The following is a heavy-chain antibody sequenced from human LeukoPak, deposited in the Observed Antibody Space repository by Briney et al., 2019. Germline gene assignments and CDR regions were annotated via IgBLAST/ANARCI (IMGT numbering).Heavy chain of an antibody. J-gene: IGHJ4*02. Sequence: SETLSLTCTVSGGSISSSSYAWGWIRQPPGKGLEWIGSIYYSGSTYYNPSLKSRVTISVDTSKNQFSLKLSSVTAADTAVYYCASTKRGYSYGYIFNYWGQGTLVTVSS. D-gene: IGHD5-18*01. CDR2: IYYSGST. CDR1: GGSISSSSYA. CDR3: ASTKRGYSYGYIFNY. V-gene: IGHV4-39*01.